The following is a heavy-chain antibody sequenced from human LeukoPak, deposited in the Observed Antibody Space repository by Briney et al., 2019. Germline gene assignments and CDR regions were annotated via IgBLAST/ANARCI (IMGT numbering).Heavy chain of an antibody. CDR1: GFTFSSYG. CDR2: IRYDGNNK. Sequence: PGGSLRLPCAASGFTFSSYGMHWVRQAPGKGLEWVAFIRYDGNNKYYADSVKGRFTISRDNSKNTLYLQMISLRPEDTAVYYCAKDRGGYSYGSEIDYWGQGTLVTVSS. V-gene: IGHV3-30*02. CDR3: AKDRGGYSYGSEIDY. J-gene: IGHJ4*02. D-gene: IGHD5-18*01.